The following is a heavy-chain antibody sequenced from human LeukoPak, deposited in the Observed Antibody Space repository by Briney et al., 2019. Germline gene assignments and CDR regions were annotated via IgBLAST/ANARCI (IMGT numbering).Heavy chain of an antibody. CDR3: TRADYYDSSGEVYFDY. CDR1: GFTFGDYA. D-gene: IGHD3-22*01. CDR2: ISSKAYGGTT. V-gene: IGHV3-49*04. Sequence: PGGSLRLSCTASGFTFGDYAMNWVRQAPGKGLEWVGFISSKAYGGTTEYAASVKGRFTISRDDSKSIAYLQMNSLKTEDTAVYYCTRADYYDSSGEVYFDYWGQGTLVTVSS. J-gene: IGHJ4*02.